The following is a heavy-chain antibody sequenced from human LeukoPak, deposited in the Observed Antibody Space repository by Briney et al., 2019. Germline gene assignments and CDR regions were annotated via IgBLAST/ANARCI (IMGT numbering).Heavy chain of an antibody. Sequence: GGSLRLSCAASGFTFSSYSMNWVRQAPGKGLEWVSSISSSSSYIYYADSVKGRFTISRDNAKNSLYLQMNSLRAEDTAVYYCARDLGYCSSTSCYPPLGYWGQGTLVTVPS. CDR1: GFTFSSYS. CDR3: ARDLGYCSSTSCYPPLGY. CDR2: ISSSSSYI. J-gene: IGHJ4*02. D-gene: IGHD2-2*01. V-gene: IGHV3-21*01.